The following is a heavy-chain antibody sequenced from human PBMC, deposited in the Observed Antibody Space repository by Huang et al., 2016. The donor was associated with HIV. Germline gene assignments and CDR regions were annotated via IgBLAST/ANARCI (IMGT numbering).Heavy chain of an antibody. CDR1: GFIFNDFA. J-gene: IGHJ6*03. V-gene: IGHV3-49*03. CDR2: VRSKALWGAA. CDR3: SPSGDDYFYFYMDV. Sequence: QLVESGGDSVQSGRSLRLSCRGSGFIFNDFAINWFRQSPGKWMELRGVVRSKALWGAAKSAPAVKDRFTVSRDEAKNVAFLQMDNLQVDDTAIYYCSPSGDDYFYFYMDVWGNGTTVIVS. D-gene: IGHD4-17*01.